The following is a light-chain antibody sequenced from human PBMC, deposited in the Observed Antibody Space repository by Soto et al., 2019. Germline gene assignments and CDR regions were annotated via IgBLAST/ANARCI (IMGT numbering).Light chain of an antibody. CDR2: GAS. CDR1: QSVSSN. V-gene: IGKV3-15*01. Sequence: EIVMTQSPATLSVSPGERATLSCRASQSVSSNLAWYQQKPDQAPRLLIYGASTRATGIPARFSGSGSGTDFTLTISSLQSEDLAVYYCQHYNNWPLTFGQGTRLEIK. J-gene: IGKJ5*01. CDR3: QHYNNWPLT.